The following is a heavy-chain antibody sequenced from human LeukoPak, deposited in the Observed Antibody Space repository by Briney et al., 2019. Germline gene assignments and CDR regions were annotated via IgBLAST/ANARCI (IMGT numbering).Heavy chain of an antibody. CDR1: GFTHSSSW. D-gene: IGHD3-22*01. Sequence: GGSLRLSCAASGFTHSSSWMSLVRQAPGKGLEWVASIKQDGSVKYYVDSVKGRFTISRDNAQNSLSLQMNSLRAEDSAVYYCAKAITTVDQWGQGTLVTVSS. CDR2: IKQDGSVK. V-gene: IGHV3-7*01. J-gene: IGHJ4*02. CDR3: AKAITTVDQ.